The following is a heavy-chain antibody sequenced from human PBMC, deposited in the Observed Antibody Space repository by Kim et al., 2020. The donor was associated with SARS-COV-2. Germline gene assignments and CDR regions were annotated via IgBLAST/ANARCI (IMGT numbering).Heavy chain of an antibody. J-gene: IGHJ4*02. CDR2: NK. Sequence: NKYDEDSGKGRTTITPDNSTNTLYLQMNSLRAEETAVYYCAKGSGSYFDYWGQGTLVTVSS. V-gene: IGHV3-30*07. D-gene: IGHD1-26*01. CDR3: AKGSGSYFDY.